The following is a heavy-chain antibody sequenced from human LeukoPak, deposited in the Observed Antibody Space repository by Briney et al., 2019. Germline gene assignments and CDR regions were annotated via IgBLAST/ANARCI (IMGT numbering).Heavy chain of an antibody. CDR1: GGSISSYY. J-gene: IGHJ6*02. CDR3: VRGNRCSSTSCQFYYYYGMDV. CDR2: IYYSGST. Sequence: SETLSLTCTVSGGSISSYYWSWIRQPPGKGLEWIGYIYYSGSTNYNPSLKSRVTISVDTSKNQFSLKLSSVTAADTAVYYCVRGNRCSSTSCQFYYYYGMDVWGRGTTVTVSS. D-gene: IGHD2-2*01. V-gene: IGHV4-59*01.